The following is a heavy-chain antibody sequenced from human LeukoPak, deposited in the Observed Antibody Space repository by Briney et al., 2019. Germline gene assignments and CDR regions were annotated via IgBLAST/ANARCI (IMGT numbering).Heavy chain of an antibody. D-gene: IGHD5-18*01. Sequence: GGSLRLSCAASGFTFSSYSMNWVRQAPGKGLEWVSSISSSSSYIYYADSVRGRFTISRDNSKNTLYLQMNSLRAEDTAVYYCARGYSYGDAFDIWGQGTMVTVSS. J-gene: IGHJ3*02. V-gene: IGHV3-21*01. CDR1: GFTFSSYS. CDR3: ARGYSYGDAFDI. CDR2: ISSSSSYI.